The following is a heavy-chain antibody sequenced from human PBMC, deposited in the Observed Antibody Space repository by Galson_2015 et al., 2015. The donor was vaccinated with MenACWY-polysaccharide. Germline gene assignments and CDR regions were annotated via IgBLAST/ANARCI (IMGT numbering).Heavy chain of an antibody. V-gene: IGHV3-23*01. Sequence: SLRLSCAASGFTFTSYAMSWVRQAPGKGLEWVSAIRSSGTNTYYADSVKGRFTISRDNSKNTLYLQMNSLRAEDTDVYYCAKDSTDFWSVAGRFDHWGQGTLVTVSS. CDR3: AKDSTDFWSVAGRFDH. CDR1: GFTFTSYA. D-gene: IGHD3-3*01. J-gene: IGHJ5*02. CDR2: IRSSGTNT.